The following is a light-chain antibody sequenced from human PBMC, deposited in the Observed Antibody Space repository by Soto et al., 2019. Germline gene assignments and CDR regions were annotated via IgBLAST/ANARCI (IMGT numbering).Light chain of an antibody. CDR1: QSVTSN. CDR3: QQYNNWPRTWT. CDR2: GAS. Sequence: EIVLTQSPGSLSLSPGERATLSCRASQSVTSNYLAWYQQKPGQAPRLLIYGASTRATGIPARFSGSGSGTEFTLTISSLQSEDFAVYYCQQYNNWPRTWTFGQGTKVDIK. J-gene: IGKJ1*01. V-gene: IGKV3-15*01.